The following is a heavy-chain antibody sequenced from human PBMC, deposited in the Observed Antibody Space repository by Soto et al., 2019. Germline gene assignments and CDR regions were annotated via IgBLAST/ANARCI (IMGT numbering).Heavy chain of an antibody. CDR3: ARLSGDDSAFLSYGLES. Sequence: GGSLSLSCAASRFTFDTYWMNWVRQAPGKGPEWLSGINSDGTISSYADSVKGRFTISRDNARNTLSLQMNSLRADDTAVYYCARLSGDDSAFLSYGLESWGQGTKVTVSS. D-gene: IGHD3-10*01. CDR1: RFTFDTYW. V-gene: IGHV3-74*01. CDR2: INSDGTIS. J-gene: IGHJ6*02.